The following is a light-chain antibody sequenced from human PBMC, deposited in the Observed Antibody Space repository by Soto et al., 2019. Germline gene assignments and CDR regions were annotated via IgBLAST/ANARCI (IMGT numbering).Light chain of an antibody. J-gene: IGKJ5*01. V-gene: IGKV3-15*01. CDR1: QSVSIN. CDR3: QQYSKWPPFT. Sequence: VMTQSPATLSVSPGARTTLSCRASQSVSINLAWYQQKPGQAPRLLIYDTSTRATGIPARFSGSGPGTEFTLTISSLQSEDFAVYHCQQYSKWPPFTFGQGTRLEI. CDR2: DTS.